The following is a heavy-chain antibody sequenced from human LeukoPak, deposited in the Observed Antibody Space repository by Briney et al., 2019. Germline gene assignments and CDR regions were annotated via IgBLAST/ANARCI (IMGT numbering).Heavy chain of an antibody. CDR2: ISGDSVHI. Sequence: PGGSLRLSCEGTGFTFRSYSMSWGRQAPGKGLEWVSSISGDSVHILYADSVKGRFTNSRDNAKHSLYLQMNSLRAEDTAVYYCARVEKWGFGELLTPHFDYWGQGTLVTVSS. CDR1: GFTFRSYS. CDR3: ARVEKWGFGELLTPHFDY. D-gene: IGHD3-10*01. J-gene: IGHJ4*02. V-gene: IGHV3-21*01.